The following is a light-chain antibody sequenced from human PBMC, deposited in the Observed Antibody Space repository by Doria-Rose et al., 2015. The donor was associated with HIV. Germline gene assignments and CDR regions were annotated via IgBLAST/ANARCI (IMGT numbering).Light chain of an antibody. CDR1: QGITSN. CDR2: TAT. V-gene: IGKV1-39*01. CDR3: QHTYSFPYS. Sequence: DVQLTQSPSSLSASVGDRVTITCRASQGITSNLNWYQQKAGKAPKLLIFTATTLQSGVPSRFSGGGSGTDFTLTISSLQPEDFATYYCQHTYSFPYSFGQGTKLDIE. J-gene: IGKJ2*01.